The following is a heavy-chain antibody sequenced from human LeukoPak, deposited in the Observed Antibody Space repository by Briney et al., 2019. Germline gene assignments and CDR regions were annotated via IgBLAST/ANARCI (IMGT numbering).Heavy chain of an antibody. CDR1: GFTFSSYG. J-gene: IGHJ4*02. D-gene: IGHD1-26*01. CDR3: ARGGGSYLLDY. V-gene: IGHV3-33*01. CDR2: IWYDGSNK. Sequence: GGSLRLSCAASGFTFSSYGMHWVRQAPGKGLEWVAVIWYDGSNKYYADSVKGRFTISRDNSRNTLYLQMNSLRAEDTAVYYCARGGGSYLLDYWGQGTLVTVSS.